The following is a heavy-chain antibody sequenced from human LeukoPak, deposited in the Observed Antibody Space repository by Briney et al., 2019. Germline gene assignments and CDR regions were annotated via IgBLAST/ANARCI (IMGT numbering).Heavy chain of an antibody. V-gene: IGHV3-23*01. CDR2: ISGSGGST. Sequence: GGSLRLSCGASGFTFSTYWMSWVRQAPGKGLEWVSAISGSGGSTYYADSVKGRFTISRDNSKNTLYLQMNSLRAEDTAVYYCASTPRYSSSWYRYWGQGTLVTASS. CDR1: GFTFSTYW. J-gene: IGHJ4*02. CDR3: ASTPRYSSSWYRY. D-gene: IGHD6-13*01.